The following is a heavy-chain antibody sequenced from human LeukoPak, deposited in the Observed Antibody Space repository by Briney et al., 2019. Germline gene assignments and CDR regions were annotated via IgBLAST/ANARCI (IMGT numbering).Heavy chain of an antibody. CDR1: GFTFSSYE. CDR3: VRGGYSSFDY. D-gene: IGHD3-10*01. CDR2: ISSSGSTI. J-gene: IGHJ4*02. Sequence: GGSLRLSCAASGFTFSSYEMNWVRQAPGKGLEWVSYISSSGSTIYYADSVKGRFTISRDNAKNSLYLQMNRLRAEDTAVYYCVRGGYSSFDYWGQGTLVTVSS. V-gene: IGHV3-48*03.